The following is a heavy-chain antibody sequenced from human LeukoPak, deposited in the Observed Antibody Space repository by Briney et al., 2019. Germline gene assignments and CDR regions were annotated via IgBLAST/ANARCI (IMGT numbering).Heavy chain of an antibody. D-gene: IGHD6-13*01. J-gene: IGHJ4*02. CDR2: MKSNSGDT. Sequence: ASVKASCKASGYTFTSYGISWVRQAPGQGLEWMGWMKSNSGDTHFAQKFQGRLTMTRNTSISTAFMELSSLRAEDTAVYYCARGEYSSSWYPFDYWGQGSLVTVSS. CDR3: ARGEYSSSWYPFDY. CDR1: GYTFTSYG. V-gene: IGHV1-8*02.